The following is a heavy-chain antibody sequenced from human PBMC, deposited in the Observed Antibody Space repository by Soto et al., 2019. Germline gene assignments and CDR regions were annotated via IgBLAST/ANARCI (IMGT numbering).Heavy chain of an antibody. V-gene: IGHV3-53*01. D-gene: IGHD3-22*01. CDR3: ARIPYDNSGTIFDY. J-gene: IGHJ4*02. CDR1: GITVSSYY. Sequence: GGSLRLSCAVSGITVSSYYMSWVRQAAGKGLEWVSVIYAGTITYYADTVKGRFTIYRDNSKNTLNLEMNSLRVEDTAVYYCARIPYDNSGTIFDYWGQGTLVTVSS. CDR2: IYAGTIT.